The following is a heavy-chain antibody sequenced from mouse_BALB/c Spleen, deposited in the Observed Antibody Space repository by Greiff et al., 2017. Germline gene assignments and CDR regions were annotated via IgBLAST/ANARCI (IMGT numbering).Heavy chain of an antibody. CDR2: ISYSGST. J-gene: IGHJ4*01. Sequence: EVKLQQSGPGLVKPSQSLSLTCTVTGYSITSDYAWNWIRQFPGNKLEWMGYISYSGSTSYNPSLKSRISITRDTSKNQFFLQLNSVTTEDTATYYCARRVYGNYVSYAMDYWGQGTSVTVSS. CDR3: ARRVYGNYVSYAMDY. CDR1: GYSITSDYA. D-gene: IGHD2-1*01. V-gene: IGHV3-2*02.